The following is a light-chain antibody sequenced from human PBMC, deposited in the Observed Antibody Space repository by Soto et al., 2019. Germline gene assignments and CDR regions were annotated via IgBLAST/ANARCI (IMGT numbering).Light chain of an antibody. CDR2: AAS. Sequence: DIQMTQSPSSVSASVGDRVTMTCRASQDISSWLVWYQQKPGKAPKLLIYAASSLQSGVPSRFSGSGSGTDFSLTISSLQTEDFATYYCQQANSFPWTFGQGTKVELK. CDR1: QDISSW. J-gene: IGKJ1*01. V-gene: IGKV1-12*01. CDR3: QQANSFPWT.